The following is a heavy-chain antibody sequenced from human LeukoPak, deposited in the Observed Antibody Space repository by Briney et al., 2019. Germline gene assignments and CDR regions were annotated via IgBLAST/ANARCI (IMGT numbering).Heavy chain of an antibody. J-gene: IGHJ4*02. D-gene: IGHD2-2*01. V-gene: IGHV1-8*01. CDR2: MNPNSGNT. CDR1: GYTFTSYD. Sequence: GASVKVSCKASGYTFTSYDINWVRQATGQGLEWMGWMNPNSGNTGYAQKFQGRVTMTRNTSISTAYMGLSSLRSEDTAVYYCARGRIVVVPAAIFLIDYWGQGTLVTVSS. CDR3: ARGRIVVVPAAIFLIDY.